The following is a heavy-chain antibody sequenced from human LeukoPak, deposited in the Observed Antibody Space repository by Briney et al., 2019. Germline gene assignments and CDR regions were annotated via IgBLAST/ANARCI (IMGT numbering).Heavy chain of an antibody. J-gene: IGHJ3*02. CDR1: GGSISSSSYY. Sequence: SETLSLTCTVSGGSISSSSYYWGWIRQPPGKGLEWIGSIYYSGSTYYNPSLKSRVTISVDRSKNQFSLKLSSVTAADTAVYYCARVTGARGAFDIWGQGTMVTVSS. CDR3: ARVTGARGAFDI. V-gene: IGHV4-39*07. D-gene: IGHD7-27*01. CDR2: IYYSGST.